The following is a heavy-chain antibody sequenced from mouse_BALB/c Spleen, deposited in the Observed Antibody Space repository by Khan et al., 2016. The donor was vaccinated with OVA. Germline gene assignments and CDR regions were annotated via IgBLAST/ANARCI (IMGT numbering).Heavy chain of an antibody. Sequence: EVELVESGGDLVKPGGSLKLSCAASGFTFSTFGMSWVRQTPDKRLEWVATISTGGSYTYYPDIVKGRFIISRDNAKNTLDLQMSSLKTEDTARYYGTRLAYYYDSGGFAYWGQGTLVTVSA. CDR3: TRLAYYYDSGGFAY. CDR2: ISTGGSYT. J-gene: IGHJ3*01. CDR1: GFTFSTFG. D-gene: IGHD1-1*01. V-gene: IGHV5-6*01.